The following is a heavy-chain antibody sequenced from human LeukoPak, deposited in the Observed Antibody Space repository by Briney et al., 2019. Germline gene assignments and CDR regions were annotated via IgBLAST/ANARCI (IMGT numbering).Heavy chain of an antibody. CDR3: ARATNPAIAGHFDY. Sequence: GGSLRLSCAASGFTFDDYAMHWVRQAPGKGLEWVSGISWNSGSIGYADSVKGRFTISRDNAKNSLYLQMNRLRPEDAALYYCARATNPAIAGHFDYWGQGTLVTVSS. D-gene: IGHD6-13*01. CDR1: GFTFDDYA. J-gene: IGHJ4*02. CDR2: ISWNSGSI. V-gene: IGHV3-9*01.